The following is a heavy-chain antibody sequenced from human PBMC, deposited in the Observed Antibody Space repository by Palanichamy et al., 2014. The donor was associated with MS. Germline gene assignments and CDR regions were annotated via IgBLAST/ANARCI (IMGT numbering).Heavy chain of an antibody. D-gene: IGHD5-18*01. CDR3: ARGLSGYSYGIFDY. CDR1: RLHQQWWLL. CDR2: IYYSGST. Sequence: QVQLQESGPRTGEAFTDPVPRLHCLWRLHQQWWLLLELDPPAPRKGLEWIGYIYYSGSTYYNPSLKSRVTISVDTSKNQFSLKLSSVTAADTAVYYCARGLSGYSYGIFDYWGQGTLVTVSS. J-gene: IGHJ4*02. V-gene: IGHV4-31*03.